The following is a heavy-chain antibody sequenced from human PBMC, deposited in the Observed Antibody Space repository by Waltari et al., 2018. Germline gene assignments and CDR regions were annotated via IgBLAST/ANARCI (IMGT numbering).Heavy chain of an antibody. CDR1: GFTFSSYA. CDR2: ISGSGGST. D-gene: IGHD5-12*01. CDR3: AKYVEMATPNPDNWFDP. Sequence: EVQLLESGGGLVQPGGSLRLSCAASGFTFSSYAMSWVRQAPGKGLEWVSAISGSGGSTYYADSVKCRFTISRDNSKNTLYLQMNSLRAEDTAVYYCAKYVEMATPNPDNWFDPWGQGTLVTVSS. V-gene: IGHV3-23*01. J-gene: IGHJ5*02.